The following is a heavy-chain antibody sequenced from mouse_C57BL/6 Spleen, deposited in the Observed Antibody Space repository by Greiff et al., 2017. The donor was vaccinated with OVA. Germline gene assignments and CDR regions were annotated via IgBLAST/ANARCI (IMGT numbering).Heavy chain of an antibody. V-gene: IGHV1-50*01. J-gene: IGHJ3*01. CDR3: ARGHGNYGRFAY. CDR1: GYTFTSYW. CDR2: IDPSDSYT. Sequence: QVQLKQPGAELVKPGASVKLSCKASGYTFTSYWMQWVQQRPGQGLEWIGEIDPSDSYTNYNQKFKGKATLTVDTSSSTAYMQLSSLTSEDSSVYYGARGHGNYGRFAYWGKGTLVTVSA. D-gene: IGHD2-1*01.